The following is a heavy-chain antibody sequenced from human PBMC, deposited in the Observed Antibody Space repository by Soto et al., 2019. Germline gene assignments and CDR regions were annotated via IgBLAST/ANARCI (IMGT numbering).Heavy chain of an antibody. D-gene: IGHD5-12*01. V-gene: IGHV1-69*06. CDR2: IIPIFGTA. CDR3: GGSGYASPPNWFDP. CDR1: GGTFSSYA. J-gene: IGHJ5*02. Sequence: QVQLVQAGAEVKKPGSSVKVSCKASGGTFSSYAISWVRQAPGQGLEWMGGIIPIFGTANYAQKFQGRVRITADKSTSTAYMELSSLRSEDTAVYYCGGSGYASPPNWFDPWGQGTLVTVSS.